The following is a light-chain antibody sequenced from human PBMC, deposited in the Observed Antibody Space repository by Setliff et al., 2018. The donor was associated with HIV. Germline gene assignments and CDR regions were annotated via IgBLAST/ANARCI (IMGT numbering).Light chain of an antibody. CDR2: DVS. V-gene: IGLV2-14*01. CDR1: SSDVGTYNS. CDR3: SSYTSSSTGV. J-gene: IGLJ1*01. Sequence: QSALTQTASVSGSPGQSITISCTGTSSDVGTYNSVYWYQQHPGKAPKLMIYDVSTRPSGVSNRFSGSKSGNTASLTISGLQTEDEAEYYCSSYTSSSTGVFGTGRKVTVL.